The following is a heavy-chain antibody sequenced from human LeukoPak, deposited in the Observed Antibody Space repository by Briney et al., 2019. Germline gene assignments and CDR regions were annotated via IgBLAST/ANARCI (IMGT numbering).Heavy chain of an antibody. J-gene: IGHJ4*02. CDR2: IYYSGST. Sequence: PSETLSLTCTVSGGSISSYYWSWIRQPPGKELEWIGYIYYSGSTNYNPSLKSRVTISVDTSKNQFSLKLSSVTAADTAVYYCARSRPGGAFGYWGQGTLVTVSS. D-gene: IGHD3-10*01. V-gene: IGHV4-59*01. CDR1: GGSISSYY. CDR3: ARSRPGGAFGY.